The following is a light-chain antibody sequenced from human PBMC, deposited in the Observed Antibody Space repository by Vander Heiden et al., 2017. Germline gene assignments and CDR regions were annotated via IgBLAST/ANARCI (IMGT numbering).Light chain of an antibody. V-gene: IGLV2-23*02. CDR1: SSDVGSYNL. CDR3: CSYAGSSTFFV. J-gene: IGLJ1*01. CDR2: EVN. Sequence: QSALTQPASVSRSPGQSITISCTGTSSDVGSYNLVSWYQQQPGKAPKLMIYEVNKRPSGVSNRFSGSKSGNTASLTISGLQAEDEADYYCCSYAGSSTFFVFGTGTKVTVL.